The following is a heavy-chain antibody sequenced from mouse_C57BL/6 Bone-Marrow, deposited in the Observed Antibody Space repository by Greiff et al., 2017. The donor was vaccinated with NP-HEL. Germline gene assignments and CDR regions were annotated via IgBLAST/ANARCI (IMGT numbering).Heavy chain of an antibody. CDR1: GFTFSDYY. V-gene: IGHV5-16*01. D-gene: IGHD2-4*01. CDR3: AREGGLRRRTYAMDY. J-gene: IGHJ4*01. Sequence: EVKLVASVGGLVQPGSSMKLSCTASGFTFSDYYMAWVRQVPETGLEWVATITYDGSSNYYLDSLKSRFIISRDNAKNILYLQMSSRKAEDTATYYCAREGGLRRRTYAMDYWGQGTSVTVSS. CDR2: ITYDGSSN.